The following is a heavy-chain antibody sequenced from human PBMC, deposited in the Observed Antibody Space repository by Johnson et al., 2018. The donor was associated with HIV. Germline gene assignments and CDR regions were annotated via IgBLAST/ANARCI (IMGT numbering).Heavy chain of an antibody. J-gene: IGHJ3*02. CDR1: GFTFSNAW. D-gene: IGHD2-2*01. CDR3: TTDPPGMSSTSERDAFDI. V-gene: IGHV3-15*01. Sequence: VQLLESGGGLVKPGGSLRLSCAASGFTFSNAWMSWVRQAPGKGLEWVGRIKSKTDGGTTDYADPVKGRFTLARDDSKNTLYLKMNSLKTEDTAVYYCTTDPPGMSSTSERDAFDIWGQGTMVTVSS. CDR2: IKSKTDGGTT.